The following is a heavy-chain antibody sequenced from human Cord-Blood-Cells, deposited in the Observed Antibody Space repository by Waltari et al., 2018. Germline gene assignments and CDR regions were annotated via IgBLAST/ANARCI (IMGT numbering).Heavy chain of an antibody. Sequence: QVQLQQWGAGLLKPSETLSPTCAVYGGSFSGYYWSWFRQPPGKGLEWIGENNHSGSTNYNPSLKSRVTISVDTSKNQFSLKLSSVTAADTAVYYCARGGGTSEWYNWFDPWGQGTLVTVSS. V-gene: IGHV4-34*01. CDR2: NNHSGST. D-gene: IGHD3-3*01. J-gene: IGHJ5*02. CDR3: ARGGGTSEWYNWFDP. CDR1: GGSFSGYY.